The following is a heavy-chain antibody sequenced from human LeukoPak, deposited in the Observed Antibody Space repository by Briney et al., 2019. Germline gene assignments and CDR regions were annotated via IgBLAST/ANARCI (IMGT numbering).Heavy chain of an antibody. Sequence: AASVKVSCKASGYTFTSYFMHWMRQAPGQGPEWMGIINPRGGSTEYSHKFQGRLTMTSDTSTSTVYMELNSLRAEDTAVYYCARVALGEPVGRAQIIQLWSPAFEGFDIWGQGTMVTVSS. CDR1: GYTFTSYF. CDR3: ARVALGEPVGRAQIIQLWSPAFEGFDI. V-gene: IGHV1-46*01. CDR2: INPRGGST. D-gene: IGHD5-18*01. J-gene: IGHJ3*02.